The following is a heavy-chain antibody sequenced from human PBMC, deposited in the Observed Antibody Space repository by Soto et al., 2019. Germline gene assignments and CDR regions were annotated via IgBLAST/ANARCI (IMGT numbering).Heavy chain of an antibody. J-gene: IGHJ4*02. Sequence: ASVKVSCKASGYTFTGYYMHWVRQAPGQGLEWMGWINPNSGGTNYAQKFQGWVTMTRDTSTSTAYMELSRLRADDTAVYYCARGADTAMVTGGLYYFDYWGQGTLVTVSS. CDR3: ARGADTAMVTGGLYYFDY. V-gene: IGHV1-2*04. CDR2: INPNSGGT. CDR1: GYTFTGYY. D-gene: IGHD5-18*01.